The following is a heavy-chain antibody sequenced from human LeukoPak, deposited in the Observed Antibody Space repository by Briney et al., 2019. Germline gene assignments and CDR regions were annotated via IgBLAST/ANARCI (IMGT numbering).Heavy chain of an antibody. Sequence: SETLSLTCTVSGASINKDYWAWIRQPAGKGLEWIGRIHPSGITHQNPSLRGRVTMSIDASKNQFSLNLSSVTAADTAVYYCVRDEYRDVWGKGTTVTVSS. J-gene: IGHJ6*04. CDR1: GASINKDY. CDR2: IHPSGIT. D-gene: IGHD2/OR15-2a*01. CDR3: VRDEYRDV. V-gene: IGHV4-4*07.